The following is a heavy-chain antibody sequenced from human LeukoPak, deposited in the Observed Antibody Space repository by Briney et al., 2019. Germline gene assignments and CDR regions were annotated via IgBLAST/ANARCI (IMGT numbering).Heavy chain of an antibody. Sequence: GGSLRLSWAASGFTFSTYWMHWVRQAPGKGLVWVSLIKSDGSYTSYADSVKGRFTISRDNAKNTLYLQMNSLRVEDTAVYYCARAAYRAAFDIWGQGTMVTVSS. CDR3: ARAAYRAAFDI. CDR1: GFTFSTYW. D-gene: IGHD4-11*01. CDR2: IKSDGSYT. J-gene: IGHJ3*02. V-gene: IGHV3-74*01.